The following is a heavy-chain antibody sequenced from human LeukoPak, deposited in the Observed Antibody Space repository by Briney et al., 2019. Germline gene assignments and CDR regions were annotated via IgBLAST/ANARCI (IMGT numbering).Heavy chain of an antibody. Sequence: ASVKVSCKASGYTFTGYYMHWVRQAPVQGLEWMGWINPNSGGTNYAQKSQGRVTMTKDTSISTPYMELSRLRSDDTAVYYCASAPYYGGYDYWGPGTLVTVSS. CDR1: GYTFTGYY. D-gene: IGHD4-23*01. V-gene: IGHV1-2*02. J-gene: IGHJ4*02. CDR2: INPNSGGT. CDR3: ASAPYYGGYDY.